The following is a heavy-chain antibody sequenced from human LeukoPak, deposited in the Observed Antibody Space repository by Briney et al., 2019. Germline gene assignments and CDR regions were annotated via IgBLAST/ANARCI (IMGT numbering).Heavy chain of an antibody. J-gene: IGHJ5*02. CDR2: IYPGDSDT. Sequence: GESLKISCKGSGYSFTSYWIGWVRQMPGKGLEWMGIIYPGDSDTRYSPSFQGQVTISADKSISTAYLQWSSLKASDTAMYYCARQEYSSGWYSSHNWFDPWGQGTLVTVSS. CDR1: GYSFTSYW. V-gene: IGHV5-51*01. CDR3: ARQEYSSGWYSSHNWFDP. D-gene: IGHD6-19*01.